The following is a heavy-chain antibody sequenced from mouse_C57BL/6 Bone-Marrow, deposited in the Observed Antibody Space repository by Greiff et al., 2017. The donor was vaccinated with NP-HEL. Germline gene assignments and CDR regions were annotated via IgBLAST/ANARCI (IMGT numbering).Heavy chain of an antibody. D-gene: IGHD2-3*01. CDR2: IYPGDGDT. CDR3: ARRYDGYFYAMDY. CDR1: GYAFSSSW. Sequence: VKLMESGPELVKPGASVKISCKASGYAFSSSWMNWVKQRPGKGLEWIGRIYPGDGDTNYNGKFKGKATLTADKSSSTAYMQLSSLTSEDSAVYFCARRYDGYFYAMDYWGQGTSVTVSS. V-gene: IGHV1-82*01. J-gene: IGHJ4*01.